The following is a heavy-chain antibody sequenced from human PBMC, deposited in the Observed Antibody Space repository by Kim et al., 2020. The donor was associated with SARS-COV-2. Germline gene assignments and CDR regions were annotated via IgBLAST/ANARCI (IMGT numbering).Heavy chain of an antibody. D-gene: IGHD6-13*01. J-gene: IGHJ4*02. CDR3: ARFGGYSSSWNGY. CDR2: ISSSSSYI. CDR1: GFTFSSYS. V-gene: IGHV3-21*04. Sequence: GGSLRLSCAASGFTFSSYSMNWVRQAPGKGLEWVSSISSSSSYIYYADSVKGRFTISRDNAKNSLYLQMNSLRAEDTAVYYCARFGGYSSSWNGYWGQGTLVTVSS.